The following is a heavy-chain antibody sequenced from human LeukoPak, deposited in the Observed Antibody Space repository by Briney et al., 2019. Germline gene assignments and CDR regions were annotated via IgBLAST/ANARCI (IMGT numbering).Heavy chain of an antibody. V-gene: IGHV4-39*07. Sequence: SETLSLTCTVSGGSISSSSYYWGWIRQPPGKGLEWIGSIYYSGSTYYNPSLKSRVTISVDTSKNQFSLKLSSVTAADTAVYYCVRDMRLLEGGYYYYYMDVWGKGTTVTVSS. J-gene: IGHJ6*03. D-gene: IGHD3-3*01. CDR3: VRDMRLLEGGYYYYYMDV. CDR1: GGSISSSSYY. CDR2: IYYSGST.